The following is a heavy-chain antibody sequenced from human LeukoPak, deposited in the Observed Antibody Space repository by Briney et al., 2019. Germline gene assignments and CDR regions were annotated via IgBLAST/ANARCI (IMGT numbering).Heavy chain of an antibody. V-gene: IGHV4-39*01. CDR3: ASGAVTAIDY. Sequence: SETLSLTCTVSGGSISSSSYYWGWIRQPPGKGLEWIGSLYYSGSTHYNPSLKSRVTISVDTSKNQFSLKLTSVTAADTAVYYCASGAVTAIDYWGQGTLVTVSS. J-gene: IGHJ4*02. D-gene: IGHD2-21*02. CDR2: LYYSGST. CDR1: GGSISSSSYY.